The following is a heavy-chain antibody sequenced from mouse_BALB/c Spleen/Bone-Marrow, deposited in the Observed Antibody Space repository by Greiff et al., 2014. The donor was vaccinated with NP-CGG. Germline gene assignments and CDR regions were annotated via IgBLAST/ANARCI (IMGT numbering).Heavy chain of an antibody. J-gene: IGHJ4*01. V-gene: IGHV1-77*01. CDR2: IDPGRGSS. D-gene: IGHD1-1*02. CDR3: ARDGSFAAMDY. Sequence: QVQLQQSRPELVKPGASVKMSCKASGYTFTDYVISWVKQRTGQGLEWIGEIDPGRGSSFYNEKFKAKATLTADKSANTAYMQLSSLTSEDSAVYFCARDGSFAAMDYWGQGTSLTVSS. CDR1: GYTFTDYV.